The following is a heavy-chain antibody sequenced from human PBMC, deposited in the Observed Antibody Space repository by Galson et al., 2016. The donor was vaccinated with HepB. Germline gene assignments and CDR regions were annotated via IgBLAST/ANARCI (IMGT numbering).Heavy chain of an antibody. V-gene: IGHV3-53*05. J-gene: IGHJ3*02. CDR2: IYTGGFT. D-gene: IGHD3-9*01. Sequence: SLRLSCAASGFNVGSSYMSWVRQAPGKGLEWVSVIYTGGFTYYADSVKGRFTISRDNSKNMLYLQMNSLRGEDTAVYFCARDERYGAFDIWGQGTMVTVSS. CDR1: GFNVGSSY. CDR3: ARDERYGAFDI.